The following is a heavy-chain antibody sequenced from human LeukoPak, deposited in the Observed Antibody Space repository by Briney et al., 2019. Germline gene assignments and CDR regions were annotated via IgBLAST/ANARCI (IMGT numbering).Heavy chain of an antibody. D-gene: IGHD3-3*01. CDR1: GFTFSLYS. CDR2: ISRNNGAT. Sequence: HPGGSLRLSCAASGFTFSLYSMNWVHRIPGKGLEWLAYISRNNGATYYADSVKGRFSISRDNDKNALFLQMNSLRAEDTAVYLCAREPPQTYYDFWSGRYYYMDVWGKGTTVTVSS. CDR3: AREPPQTYYDFWSGRYYYMDV. J-gene: IGHJ6*03. V-gene: IGHV3-48*01.